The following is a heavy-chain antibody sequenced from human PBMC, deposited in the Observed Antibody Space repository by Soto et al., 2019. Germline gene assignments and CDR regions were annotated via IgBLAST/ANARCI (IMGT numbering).Heavy chain of an antibody. V-gene: IGHV1-58*01. D-gene: IGHD6-13*01. Sequence: ASVKVSSKASGFTFTSSAVQWVRQAPGQRLEWIGWIVVGSGNTNYAQKFQERVTITRDMSTSTAYMELSSLRSEDTAVYYCAAVGAAAGTLGYWGQGTLVTVSS. J-gene: IGHJ4*02. CDR3: AAVGAAAGTLGY. CDR2: IVVGSGNT. CDR1: GFTFTSSA.